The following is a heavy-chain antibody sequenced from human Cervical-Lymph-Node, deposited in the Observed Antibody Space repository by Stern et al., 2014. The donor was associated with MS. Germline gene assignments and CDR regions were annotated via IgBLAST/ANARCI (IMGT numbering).Heavy chain of an antibody. CDR3: ATGTSGWYAPFDY. CDR2: FDPEDSER. J-gene: IGHJ4*02. CDR1: GYTLNEVS. V-gene: IGHV1-24*01. D-gene: IGHD6-19*01. Sequence: VQLVQSGAEVKKPGASVKVSCKVSGYTLNEVSIHWVRQTPVKGLEWMGGFDPEDSERTYAQKFQGRVTMTEDTTTDTAYMELSSLRSEDTAVYFCATGTSGWYAPFDYWGQGTLVTVSS.